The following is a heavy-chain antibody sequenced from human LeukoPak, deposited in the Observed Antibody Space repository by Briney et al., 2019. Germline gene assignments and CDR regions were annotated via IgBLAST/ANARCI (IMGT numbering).Heavy chain of an antibody. CDR2: ISGSGGST. D-gene: IGHD4-17*01. CDR3: AKVHQSTVTTYSFDY. Sequence: GGSLRLSCAASGFTFSSYAMSWVRQAPGKGLEWVSAISGSGGSTYYADSVKGRFTISRDNSKNTLYLQMNSLRAEDTAVYYCAKVHQSTVTTYSFDYWGQGTLVTVSS. J-gene: IGHJ4*02. CDR1: GFTFSSYA. V-gene: IGHV3-23*01.